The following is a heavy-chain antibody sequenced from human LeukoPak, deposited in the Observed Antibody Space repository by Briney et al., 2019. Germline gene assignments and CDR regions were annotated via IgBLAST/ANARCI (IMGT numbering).Heavy chain of an antibody. CDR1: GYSISSGYY. V-gene: IGHV4-38-2*02. CDR3: ARGDCSSTICYSPMDV. CDR2: IYRSGST. Sequence: PSETLSLTCTVSGYSISSGYYWVWIRQTPGKGLEWIGSIYRSGSTNYNPSLKSRVTISVDTSKNQFSLKVNSVTAADTALYYCARGDCSSTICYSPMDVWGKGTTVTISS. D-gene: IGHD2-2*01. J-gene: IGHJ6*03.